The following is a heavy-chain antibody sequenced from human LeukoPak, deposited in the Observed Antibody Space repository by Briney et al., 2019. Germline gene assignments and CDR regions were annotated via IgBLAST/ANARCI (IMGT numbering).Heavy chain of an antibody. D-gene: IGHD3-3*01. CDR1: GFTFSSYA. CDR2: ISGSGGST. V-gene: IGHV3-23*01. Sequence: GGSLRLPCSASGFTFSSYAMSWVRQAPGKGLEWVSAISGSGGSTYYADSVKGRFTISRDNSKNTLYLQMNSLRAEDTAVYYCAKMGGYYDFWSGYYVDYWGQGTLVTVSS. CDR3: AKMGGYYDFWSGYYVDY. J-gene: IGHJ4*02.